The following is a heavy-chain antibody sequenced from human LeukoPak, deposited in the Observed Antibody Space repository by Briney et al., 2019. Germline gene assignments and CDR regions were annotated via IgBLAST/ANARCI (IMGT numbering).Heavy chain of an antibody. V-gene: IGHV3-9*01. J-gene: IGHJ4*02. Sequence: GGSLRLSCAASGFTFDDYAMHWVRQAPGRGLEWVSGISWNSGSIGYADSVKGRFTISRDNAKNSLYLQMNSLRAEDTAVYYCAKDLERGAVASYFDYWGQGTLVTVSS. CDR3: AKDLERGAVASYFDY. D-gene: IGHD6-19*01. CDR1: GFTFDDYA. CDR2: ISWNSGSI.